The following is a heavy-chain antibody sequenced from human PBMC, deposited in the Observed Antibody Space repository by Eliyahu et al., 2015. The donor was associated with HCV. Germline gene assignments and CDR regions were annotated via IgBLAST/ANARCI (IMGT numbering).Heavy chain of an antibody. CDR1: GFXFSSHV. D-gene: IGHD1-1*01. CDR3: AKVSSYGLEVVKPGYYMDV. V-gene: IGHV3-23*01. CDR2: IRGTGDAT. J-gene: IGHJ6*03. Sequence: EVQLLESGGGLXQPGXSLRLXCAXXGFXFSSHVMNWVRQAXRKGLEWVSTIRGTGDATYYADSVKGRFTIPRDXSKNTLYLQMNSLRAEDTAVYYCAKVSSYGLEVVKPGYYMDVWGKGTTVTVSS.